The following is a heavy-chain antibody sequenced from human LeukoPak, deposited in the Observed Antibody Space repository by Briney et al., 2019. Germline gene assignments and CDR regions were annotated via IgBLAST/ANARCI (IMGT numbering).Heavy chain of an antibody. V-gene: IGHV3-30*04. Sequence: PGRSLRLSCAASGVTFRSYAMHWVRQAPGKGLEWVAVISFDGSNKYYADSVKGRFTISRDNSKNTLYLQMDRQRVEDTAVYYCTRDHNRRLGELSLLVYWGEGTLVTVSS. CDR1: GVTFRSYA. J-gene: IGHJ4*02. D-gene: IGHD3-16*02. CDR3: TRDHNRRLGELSLLVY. CDR2: ISFDGSNK.